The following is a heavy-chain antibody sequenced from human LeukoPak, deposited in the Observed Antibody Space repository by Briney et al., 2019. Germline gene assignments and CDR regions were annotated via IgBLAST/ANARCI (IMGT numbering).Heavy chain of an antibody. V-gene: IGHV3-53*01. D-gene: IGHD4-17*01. J-gene: IGHJ6*02. CDR1: GFTVSSNY. CDR2: IYSGSST. Sequence: GGSLRLSCAASGFTVSSNYMSWVRQAPGKGLEWVSVIYSGSSTYYADSVKGRFTISRDNSKNTLYLQMNSLRAEDTAVYYCARDLFGVTTTYYYYGMDVWGQGTTVTVSS. CDR3: ARDLFGVTTTYYYYGMDV.